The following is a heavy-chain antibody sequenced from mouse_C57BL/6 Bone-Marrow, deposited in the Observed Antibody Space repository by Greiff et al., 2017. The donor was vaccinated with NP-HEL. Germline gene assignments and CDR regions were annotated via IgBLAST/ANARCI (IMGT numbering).Heavy chain of an antibody. V-gene: IGHV5-9-1*02. CDR3: TRVGDYDVPYAMDY. J-gene: IGHJ4*01. D-gene: IGHD2-4*01. Sequence: EVKLMESGEGLVKPGGSLKLSCAASGFTFSSYAMSWVRQTPEKRLEWVAYISSGGDYIYYADTVKGRFTISRDNARNTLYLQMSSLKSEDTAMYYCTRVGDYDVPYAMDYWGQGTSVTVSS. CDR2: ISSGGDYI. CDR1: GFTFSSYA.